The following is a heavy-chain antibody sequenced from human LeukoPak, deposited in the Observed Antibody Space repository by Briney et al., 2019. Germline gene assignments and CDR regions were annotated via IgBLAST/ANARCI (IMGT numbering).Heavy chain of an antibody. Sequence: GASVKVSCKASGYTFTSYDINWVRQATGQGLEWMGWMNPNSGNTGYAQKFQGRVTITRNTSISTAYMELSSLRSEDTAVYYCASIPKQVGWYIVDPWGQGTLVTVSS. CDR1: GYTFTSYD. J-gene: IGHJ5*02. D-gene: IGHD6-19*01. V-gene: IGHV1-8*03. CDR3: ASIPKQVGWYIVDP. CDR2: MNPNSGNT.